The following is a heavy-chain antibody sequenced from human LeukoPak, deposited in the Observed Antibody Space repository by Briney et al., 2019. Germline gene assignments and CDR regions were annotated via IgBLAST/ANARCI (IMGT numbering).Heavy chain of an antibody. CDR1: GFTFSSYA. CDR2: IYYSGST. V-gene: IGHV4-59*01. Sequence: GSLRLSCAASGFTFSSYAMSWFRQAPGKGLEWIGYIYYSGSTNYNPSLKSRVTISVDTSKNQFSLKLSSATAADTAVYYCARDPGYCSGGSCYRPTNNYYYGMDVWGQGTTVTVSS. CDR3: ARDPGYCSGGSCYRPTNNYYYGMDV. D-gene: IGHD2-15*01. J-gene: IGHJ6*02.